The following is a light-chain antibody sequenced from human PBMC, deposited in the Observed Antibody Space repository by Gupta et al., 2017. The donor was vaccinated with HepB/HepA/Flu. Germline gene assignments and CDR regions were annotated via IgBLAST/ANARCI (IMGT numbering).Light chain of an antibody. Sequence: SSGLTQDPAVSVALGQTVRITCQGDSLGNYFASWYQKKQGQAPVRVIYGKNNQPSGIPARGYGASSGENDASHTIGGQAEDDAAEYCNSRDKSDNPLFAGGTKLTVL. CDR3: NSRDKSDNPL. CDR2: GKN. V-gene: IGLV3-19*01. J-gene: IGLJ2*01. CDR1: SLGNYF.